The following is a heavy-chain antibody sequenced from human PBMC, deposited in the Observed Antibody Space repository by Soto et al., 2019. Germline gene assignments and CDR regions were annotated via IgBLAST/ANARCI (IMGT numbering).Heavy chain of an antibody. J-gene: IGHJ3*02. CDR3: ARDIAFDI. CDR2: INAGNGNR. Sequence: ASVKVSCKASGYTSTSYAMHWVRQAPGQRLEWMGWINAGNGNRKYSQKFQGRVTITRDTSASTAYMELSSLRSEDTAIYYCARDIAFDIWGQGTMVTVSS. V-gene: IGHV1-3*01. CDR1: GYTSTSYA.